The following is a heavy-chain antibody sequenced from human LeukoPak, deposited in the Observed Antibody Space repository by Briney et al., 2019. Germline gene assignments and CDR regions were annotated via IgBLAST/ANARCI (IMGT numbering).Heavy chain of an antibody. Sequence: GESLKISCKGSGYSFTTYWIGWVRQMPGKGLEWIGIIFPGDSDTTYSPSLQGQVTISADTSINTAYLQWSSLRASDTAMYYCATSESQTRFDYWGQGTPVTVSS. V-gene: IGHV5-51*01. CDR2: IFPGDSDT. CDR3: ATSESQTRFDY. J-gene: IGHJ4*02. D-gene: IGHD1/OR15-1a*01. CDR1: GYSFTTYW.